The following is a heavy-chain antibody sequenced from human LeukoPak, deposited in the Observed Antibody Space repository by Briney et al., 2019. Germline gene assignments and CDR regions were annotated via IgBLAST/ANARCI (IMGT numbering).Heavy chain of an antibody. J-gene: IGHJ3*01. D-gene: IGHD3-16*01. CDR2: ISGSGGTT. CDR3: VRGWGSNVYASAFDV. CDR1: GFTFSSYA. V-gene: IGHV3-23*01. Sequence: GGSLRLSCAASGFTFSSYAMNWVRQAPGKGLEWVSSISGSGGTTYYADSVTGRFTISRDNSKNTLYLQMNDLRAKDTAVYFCVRGWGSNVYASAFDVWGQGTMVTVSS.